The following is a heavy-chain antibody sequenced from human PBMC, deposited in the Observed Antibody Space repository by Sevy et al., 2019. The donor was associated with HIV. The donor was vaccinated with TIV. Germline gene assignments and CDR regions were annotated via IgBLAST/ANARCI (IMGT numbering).Heavy chain of an antibody. CDR2: ISYDGIKK. V-gene: IGHV3-30-3*01. D-gene: IGHD3-16*01. Sequence: GGSLRLSCAASGFSFSNYVMHWVRQAPGKGLEWVAVISYDGIKKYYADSVKGRFTISRDTSKDTLYLQMNSLRPEDRAVDYCARAEALSGGGEAFDIWGQGTMVTVSS. CDR1: GFSFSNYV. J-gene: IGHJ3*02. CDR3: ARAEALSGGGEAFDI.